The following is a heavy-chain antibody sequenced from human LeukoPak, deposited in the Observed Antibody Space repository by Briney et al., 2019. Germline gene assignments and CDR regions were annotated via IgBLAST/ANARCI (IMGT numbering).Heavy chain of an antibody. CDR2: INHRGST. V-gene: IGHV4-34*01. CDR3: ARGDGGDIVVVVAATRPTFPRNYYYGMDV. Sequence: SETLSLTCAVYGGSFSGYYWSWIRQPPGKGLEWIGEINHRGSTNYNPSLKSRVTISVDTSKNQFSLKLSSVTAADTAVYYCARGDGGDIVVVVAATRPTFPRNYYYGMDVWGQGTTVTVSS. CDR1: GGSFSGYY. D-gene: IGHD2-15*01. J-gene: IGHJ6*02.